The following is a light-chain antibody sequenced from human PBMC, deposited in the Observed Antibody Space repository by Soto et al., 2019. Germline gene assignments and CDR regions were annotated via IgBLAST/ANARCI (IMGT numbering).Light chain of an antibody. J-gene: IGLJ3*02. CDR2: RNN. V-gene: IGLV1-47*01. CDR3: AAWDDSLSGVV. Sequence: QSVLTQPPSASGTPGQRVTISCSGSSSNIGSNYVYWYQQLPGTAPKLLIYRNNQRPSGVPDRFSGSKSGTSASLAISGLRSEDEADYYCAAWDDSLSGVVFGGGTSSPS. CDR1: SSNIGSNY.